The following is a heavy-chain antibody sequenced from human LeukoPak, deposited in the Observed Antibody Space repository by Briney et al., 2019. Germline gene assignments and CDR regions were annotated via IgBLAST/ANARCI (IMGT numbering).Heavy chain of an antibody. V-gene: IGHV1-18*01. D-gene: IGHD2-2*01. J-gene: IGHJ4*02. Sequence: GASVKVSCKASGYTFTSYGISWVRQAPGQGLEWMGWISAYNGNTNYAQKLQGRVTMTTDTSTSTAYMELRSLRSDDTAVYYCARDRDGYCSSTSCYAIGEFDYWGQGTLVTVSS. CDR3: ARDRDGYCSSTSCYAIGEFDY. CDR1: GYTFTSYG. CDR2: ISAYNGNT.